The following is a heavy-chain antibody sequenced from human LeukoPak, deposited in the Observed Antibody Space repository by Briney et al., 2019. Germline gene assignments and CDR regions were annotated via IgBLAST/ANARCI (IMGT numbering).Heavy chain of an antibody. D-gene: IGHD7-27*01. Sequence: SSETLCLTCTVSGVSISSYCWTWIRQPPGKGLEWIGYIYYSGSTNYNASLKRRVTISADTSQNPFYLKLSSVTAADTAVYYCASRKLGNDYWGQGTLVTVSS. CDR1: GVSISSYC. CDR2: IYYSGST. J-gene: IGHJ4*02. V-gene: IGHV4-59*12. CDR3: ASRKLGNDY.